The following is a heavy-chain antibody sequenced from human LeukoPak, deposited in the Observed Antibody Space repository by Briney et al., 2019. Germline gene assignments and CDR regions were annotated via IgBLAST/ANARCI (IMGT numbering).Heavy chain of an antibody. CDR2: IYSTGST. Sequence: SETLSLTCTVSGGSISGYYWSWVRQSPEKGLESIGFIYSTGSTSYNPSLKSRVTISIDTSKNQFSLKLSSVTAADTAIYYCARGRAPENWGQGTLVTVSS. J-gene: IGHJ4*02. CDR1: GGSISGYY. CDR3: ARGRAPEN. V-gene: IGHV4-59*12.